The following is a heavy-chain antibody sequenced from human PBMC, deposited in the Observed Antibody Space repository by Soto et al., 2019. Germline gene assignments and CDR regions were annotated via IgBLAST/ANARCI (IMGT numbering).Heavy chain of an antibody. V-gene: IGHV1-69*01. J-gene: IGHJ6*02. CDR2: VSPSFRTS. CDR3: ARVLYYGSGSYSPYGMDV. Sequence: QVQLVQSGAEVKKPGSSVKVSCKTSGVSFNNNGIGWVRQAPGHGLEWMGGVSPSFRTSNYARKCQGRISITADASTGTVNMELSSLTSEDTAQYYCARVLYYGSGSYSPYGMDVRGQGTKVTVSS. D-gene: IGHD3-10*01. CDR1: GVSFNNNG.